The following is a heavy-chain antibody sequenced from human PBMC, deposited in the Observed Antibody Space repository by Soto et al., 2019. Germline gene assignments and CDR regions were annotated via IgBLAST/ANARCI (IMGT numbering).Heavy chain of an antibody. V-gene: IGHV1-69*01. Sequence: QVQLVQSGAEVKKPGSSVKVSCKASGGTFSSYAISWVRQAPGQGLEWMGGIIPIFGTANYAQKFQGRVTITADESTSAAYMELSSLRSEDTSVYYCARRLKTNYGSWSYPANYYYYVCMDVWGQGTTVTVSS. J-gene: IGHJ6*02. CDR2: IIPIFGTA. CDR1: GGTFSSYA. D-gene: IGHD3-10*01. CDR3: ARRLKTNYGSWSYPANYYYYVCMDV.